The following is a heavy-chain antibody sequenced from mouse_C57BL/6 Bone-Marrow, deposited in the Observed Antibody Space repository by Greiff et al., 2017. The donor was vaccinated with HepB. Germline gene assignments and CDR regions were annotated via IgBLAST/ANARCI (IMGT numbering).Heavy chain of an antibody. V-gene: IGHV1-54*01. CDR2: INPGSGGT. Sequence: QVQLKQSGAELVRPGTSVKVSCKASGYAFTNYLIEWVKQRPGQGLAWIGVINPGSGGTNYNEKFKGKATLTADKSSSTAYMKLSSLTSEDSAVYFCAREGYGNYWFAYWGQGTLVTVSA. D-gene: IGHD2-1*01. CDR1: GYAFTNYL. CDR3: AREGYGNYWFAY. J-gene: IGHJ3*01.